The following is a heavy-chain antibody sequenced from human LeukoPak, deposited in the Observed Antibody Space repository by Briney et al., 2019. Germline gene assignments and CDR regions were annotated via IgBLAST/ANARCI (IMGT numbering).Heavy chain of an antibody. CDR2: ISAYNGNT. CDR3: ARVYYYYDSSGPLDY. Sequence: GASVKVSCKASGYTFTSYGISWVRQAPEQGLEWMGWISAYNGNTNYAQKLQGRVTMTTDTSTSTAYMELRSLRSDDTAVYYCARVYYYYDSSGPLDYWGQGTLVTVSS. V-gene: IGHV1-18*01. J-gene: IGHJ4*02. D-gene: IGHD3-22*01. CDR1: GYTFTSYG.